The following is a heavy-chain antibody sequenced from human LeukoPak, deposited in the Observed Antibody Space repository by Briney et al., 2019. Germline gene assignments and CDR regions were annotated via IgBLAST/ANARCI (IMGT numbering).Heavy chain of an antibody. CDR2: IYPGDSDT. J-gene: IGHJ4*02. CDR3: ARHVVVTAIQSSGFDY. D-gene: IGHD2-21*02. Sequence: GESLKISCKGSGYSFTNYWIGWVRQMPGKGLEWMGIIYPGDSDTRYSPSFQGQVTISADKSISTAYLQWSSQKASDTAMYYCARHVVVTAIQSSGFDYWGQGTLVTVSS. CDR1: GYSFTNYW. V-gene: IGHV5-51*01.